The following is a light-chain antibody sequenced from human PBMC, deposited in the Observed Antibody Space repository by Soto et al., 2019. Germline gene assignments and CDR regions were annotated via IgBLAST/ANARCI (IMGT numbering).Light chain of an antibody. CDR1: QSISTW. CDR2: KAS. J-gene: IGKJ1*01. Sequence: DIQMTQSPSTLPASVGDRVTITCRANQSISTWLAWYQQKPGKAPNLLIYKASRLETGVPSRFSGSGSGTDFTLTINSLQPEDFGTYYCQQSYSIRSWTFGQGTKVDIK. V-gene: IGKV1-5*03. CDR3: QQSYSIRSWT.